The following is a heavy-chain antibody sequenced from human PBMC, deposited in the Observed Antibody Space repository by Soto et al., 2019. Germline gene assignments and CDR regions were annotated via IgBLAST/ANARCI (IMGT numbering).Heavy chain of an antibody. CDR3: ARVGGVVISYTNFDY. CDR1: GGSISSGDYY. V-gene: IGHV4-30-4*01. Sequence: QVQLQESGPGLVKPSQTLSLTCTVSGGSISSGDYYWSWIRQPPGKGLEWIGYIYYSGSTYYNPALKSRVTRSVDTSKNQFSLKLSSVTAADTAVYYCARVGGVVISYTNFDYWGQGTLVTVSS. CDR2: IYYSGST. J-gene: IGHJ4*02. D-gene: IGHD3-3*01.